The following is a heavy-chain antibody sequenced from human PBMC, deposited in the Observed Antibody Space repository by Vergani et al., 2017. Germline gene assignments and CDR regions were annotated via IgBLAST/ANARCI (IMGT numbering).Heavy chain of an antibody. J-gene: IGHJ6*02. V-gene: IGHV4-38-2*02. Sequence: QVRLQESGPGLVKPSETLSLTCAVSGYSISSGYYWGWIRQPPGKGLEWIGSIYHSGSTYYNPSLKSRVTISVDTSKSQLSLQLTSVTAGDTAVYFCARELSYYYGSGSDDYNPYYYEGMDVWGPGTTVTVSS. CDR1: GYSISSGYY. CDR2: IYHSGST. CDR3: ARELSYYYGSGSDDYNPYYYEGMDV. D-gene: IGHD3-10*01.